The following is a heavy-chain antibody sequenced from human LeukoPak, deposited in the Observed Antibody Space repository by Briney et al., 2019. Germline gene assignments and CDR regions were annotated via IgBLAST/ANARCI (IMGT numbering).Heavy chain of an antibody. V-gene: IGHV4-34*01. CDR3: ARAYGDYGDY. J-gene: IGHJ4*02. CDR2: INHSGST. Sequence: PSETLSLTCAVYGGSFSGYYWSWIRQPPGKGLEWIGEINHSGSTNYNPSLKSRVTISVDTSKNQFSLKLSSVTAADTAVYYCARAYGDYGDYWGQGTLVTVSS. CDR1: GGSFSGYY. D-gene: IGHD4-17*01.